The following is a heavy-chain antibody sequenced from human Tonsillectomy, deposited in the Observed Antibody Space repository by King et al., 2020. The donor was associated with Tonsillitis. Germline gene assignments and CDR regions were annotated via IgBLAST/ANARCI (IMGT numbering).Heavy chain of an antibody. CDR2: IYGGATSA. Sequence: VQLVESGGGLVLPGGSLRLSCSASGFTFSAYAMSWVRQAPGKALEWVSVIYGGATSAFYTDSEKGRFTISSDDSKNTLHLQMNSLRADDTAVYYCVKGRWADRANSWGQGILVTVSS. J-gene: IGHJ5*02. D-gene: IGHD4-23*01. CDR3: VKGRWADRANS. V-gene: IGHV3-23*03. CDR1: GFTFSAYA.